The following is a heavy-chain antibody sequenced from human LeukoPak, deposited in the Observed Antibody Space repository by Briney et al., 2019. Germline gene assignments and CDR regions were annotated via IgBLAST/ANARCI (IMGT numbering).Heavy chain of an antibody. V-gene: IGHV7-4-1*02. J-gene: IGHJ5*02. Sequence: ASVKVSCKASGYTFTSYAMNWVRQAPGQGLEWMGWINTNTGNPTYAQGFTGRFVFSLDTSVSTAYLQISSLKAEDTAVYYCARAFRIAARPHNWFDPWGQGTLVTVSS. CDR1: GYTFTSYA. CDR2: INTNTGNP. CDR3: ARAFRIAARPHNWFDP. D-gene: IGHD6-6*01.